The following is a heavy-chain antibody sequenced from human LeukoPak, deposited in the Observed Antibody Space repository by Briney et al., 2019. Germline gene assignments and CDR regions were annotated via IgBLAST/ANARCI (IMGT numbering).Heavy chain of an antibody. CDR3: ARVMGYYYYMDV. Sequence: PSETLSLTCTVSGGSISSSSYYWGWIRQPPGKGLEWIGSIYHSGSTYYNPSLKSRVTISVDTSKNQFSLKLSSVTAADTAVYYCARVMGYYYYMDVWGKGTTVTVSS. CDR1: GGSISSSSYY. CDR2: IYHSGST. V-gene: IGHV4-39*07. J-gene: IGHJ6*03. D-gene: IGHD3-10*01.